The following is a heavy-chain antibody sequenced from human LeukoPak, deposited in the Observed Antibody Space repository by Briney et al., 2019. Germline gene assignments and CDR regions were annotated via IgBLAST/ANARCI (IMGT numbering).Heavy chain of an antibody. CDR2: IYYSKNT. CDR3: VSPRGFSYGYFDY. V-gene: IGHV4-39*01. D-gene: IGHD5-18*01. J-gene: IGHJ4*02. CDR1: GGSISSSSAY. Sequence: SETLSLTCTVSGGSISSSSAYWGWIRQPPGKGLEWIGSIYYSKNTYYNPSLKSRFTISAATSKNQFSLTLGSVSATDTAVYYCVSPRGFSYGYFDYWGQGTLVTVSS.